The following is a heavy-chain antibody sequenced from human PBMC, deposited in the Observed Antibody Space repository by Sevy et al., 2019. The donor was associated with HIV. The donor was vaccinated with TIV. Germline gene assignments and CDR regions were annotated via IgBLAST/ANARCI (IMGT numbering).Heavy chain of an antibody. CDR1: GFNFNNTW. D-gene: IGHD6-19*01. J-gene: IGHJ4*02. Sequence: GGSLRLSCATSGFNFNNTWMSWVRQAPGKGLEWVGRVKGEVDGGRRDYAAPVRGRFTMLREDSKSTLYLQMDTLTSEDTAVYYCTTGGGSITVAGNPFDYWGQGTQVTVSS. V-gene: IGHV3-15*01. CDR3: TTGGGSITVAGNPFDY. CDR2: VKGEVDGGRR.